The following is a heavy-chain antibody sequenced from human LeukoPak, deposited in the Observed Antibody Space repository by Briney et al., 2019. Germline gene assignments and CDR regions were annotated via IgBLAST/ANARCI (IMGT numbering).Heavy chain of an antibody. CDR1: GYTFTGYY. J-gene: IGHJ4*02. CDR3: ARDPEGYCSSTNCYTSFFDY. D-gene: IGHD2-2*02. V-gene: IGHV1-2*02. CDR2: INPNSGGT. Sequence: GASVKVSGMASGYTFTGYYMHWVRQAPGQGLEWMGWINPNSGGTNYAQKFQGRVTMTRDTSISTAYMELSRLRSDDTAVYYCARDPEGYCSSTNCYTSFFDYWGQGTLVTVSS.